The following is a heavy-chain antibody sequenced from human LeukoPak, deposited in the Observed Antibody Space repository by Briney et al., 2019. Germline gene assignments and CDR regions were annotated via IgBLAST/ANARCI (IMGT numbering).Heavy chain of an antibody. CDR2: ISSSSSTI. V-gene: IGHV3-48*01. D-gene: IGHD2-21*02. Sequence: PGGSLRLSCAASGFTFSSYNMNWVRQAPGKGLEWVSYISSSSSTIYYADSVKGRFTISRDNAKNSLYLQMNSLRAEDTAVYYCERDKLLFRVPFAFDIWGQGTMVTVSS. CDR1: GFTFSSYN. CDR3: ERDKLLFRVPFAFDI. J-gene: IGHJ3*02.